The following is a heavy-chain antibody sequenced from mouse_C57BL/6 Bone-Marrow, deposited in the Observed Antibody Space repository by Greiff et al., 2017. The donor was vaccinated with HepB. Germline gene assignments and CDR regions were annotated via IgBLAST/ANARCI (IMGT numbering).Heavy chain of an antibody. D-gene: IGHD2-3*01. CDR2: IDPNSGGT. CDR3: SRSDDVYPYYAMDY. V-gene: IGHV1-72*01. J-gene: IGHJ4*01. Sequence: QVQLQQPGAELVKPGASVKLSCKASGYTFTSYWMRWVKQRPGRGLEWIGRIDPNSGGTKYKEKFKSKATLTVDKHSSTAYMQLSSLTSEDSAVYYFSRSDDVYPYYAMDYWGQGTSVTVSS. CDR1: GYTFTSYW.